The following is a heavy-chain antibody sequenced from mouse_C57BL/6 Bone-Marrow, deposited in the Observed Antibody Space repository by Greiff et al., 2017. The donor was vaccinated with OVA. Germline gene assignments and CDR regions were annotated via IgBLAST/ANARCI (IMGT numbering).Heavy chain of an antibody. CDR2: IYPGGGYT. J-gene: IGHJ4*01. CDR3: ARCPLYSNDVMDY. CDR1: GYTFTNYW. V-gene: IGHV1-63*01. D-gene: IGHD2-12*01. Sequence: QVQLQQSGAELVRPGTSVKMSCKASGYTFTNYWIGWAKQRPGHGLEWIGDIYPGGGYTNYNEKFKGKATLTADKSSSTAYMQFSSLTSEDSAIYYCARCPLYSNDVMDYWGQGTSVTVSS.